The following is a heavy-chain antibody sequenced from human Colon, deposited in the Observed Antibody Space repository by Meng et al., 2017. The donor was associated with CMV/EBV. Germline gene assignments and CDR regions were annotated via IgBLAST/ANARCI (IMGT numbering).Heavy chain of an antibody. V-gene: IGHV3-11*01. D-gene: IGHD3-22*01. Sequence: GGSLRLSCEVSGFSFSDYYMSWVRQAPGKGLEWVSYISSSGSTIYYADSVKGRFTISRDNAKNSLYLQMNSLRAEDTAVYYCARDNYYDSSGYYAFDIWGQGTMVTVSS. CDR3: ARDNYYDSSGYYAFDI. CDR2: ISSSGSTI. J-gene: IGHJ3*02. CDR1: GFSFSDYY.